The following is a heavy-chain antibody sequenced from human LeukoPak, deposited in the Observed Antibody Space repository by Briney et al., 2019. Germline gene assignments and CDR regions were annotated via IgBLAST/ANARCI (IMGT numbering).Heavy chain of an antibody. Sequence: ASVKVSCKASGYTFTGYYMHWVRQAPGQGLEWMGRINPNSGGTNYAQKFQGRVTMTRDTSISTAYMELSRLRSDDTAVYYCARAGYYYDSSGYYYVGVDYWGQDTLVTVSS. CDR2: INPNSGGT. V-gene: IGHV1-2*06. D-gene: IGHD3-22*01. CDR1: GYTFTGYY. CDR3: ARAGYYYDSSGYYYVGVDY. J-gene: IGHJ4*02.